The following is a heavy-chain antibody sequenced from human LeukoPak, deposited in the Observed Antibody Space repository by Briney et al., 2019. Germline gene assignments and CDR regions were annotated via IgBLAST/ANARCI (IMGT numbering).Heavy chain of an antibody. J-gene: IGHJ4*02. CDR2: IIPIFGTA. Sequence: GASVKVSCKASGGTFSSYAISWVRQAPGQGLEWMGGIIPIFGTANYAQRFQGRVTITADESTSTAYMELSSLRSEDTAVYYCARPSYDFWSGYYGLIDYWGQGTLVTVSS. D-gene: IGHD3-3*01. V-gene: IGHV1-69*13. CDR1: GGTFSSYA. CDR3: ARPSYDFWSGYYGLIDY.